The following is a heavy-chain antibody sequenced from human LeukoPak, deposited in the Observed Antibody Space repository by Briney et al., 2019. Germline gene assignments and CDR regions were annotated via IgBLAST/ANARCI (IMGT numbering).Heavy chain of an antibody. D-gene: IGHD3-10*01. CDR2: IGSSSSYI. CDR3: ARGDRNYYGSGSYYNLIDY. V-gene: IGHV3-21*01. CDR1: GFTFSSYS. J-gene: IGHJ4*02. Sequence: GGSLRLSCAASGFTFSSYSMNWVRQAPGKGLEWVSSIGSSSSYIYYADSVKGRFTISRDNAKNSLYLQMNSLRAEDTAVYYCARGDRNYYGSGSYYNLIDYWGQGTLVTVSS.